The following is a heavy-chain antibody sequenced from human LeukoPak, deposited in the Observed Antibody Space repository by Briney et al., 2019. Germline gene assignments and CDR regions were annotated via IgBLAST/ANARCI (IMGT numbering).Heavy chain of an antibody. J-gene: IGHJ4*02. D-gene: IGHD6-19*01. Sequence: PSETLSLTCAVYGGSFTTYYWSWIRQPPGKGLEWIGSIYYSGSTYYNPSLKSRVTISVDTSKNQFSLKLSSVTAADTAVYYCARDQRGYSSGWAPYYFDYWGQGTLVTVSS. V-gene: IGHV4-34*01. CDR1: GGSFTTYY. CDR3: ARDQRGYSSGWAPYYFDY. CDR2: IYYSGST.